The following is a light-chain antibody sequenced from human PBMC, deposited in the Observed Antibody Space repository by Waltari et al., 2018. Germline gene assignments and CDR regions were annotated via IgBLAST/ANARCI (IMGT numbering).Light chain of an antibody. CDR1: QSLNTN. J-gene: IGKJ2*01. Sequence: EIVMTQSPATLSVSPGERATLSCSSSQSLNTNLAWYQQKAGQAPRLLIYGASTRATGSPARFSGSGSGTEFTLTISSLQSEDYSWPPYTFGQGTKLEIK. V-gene: IGKV3-15*01. CDR3: T. CDR2: GAS.